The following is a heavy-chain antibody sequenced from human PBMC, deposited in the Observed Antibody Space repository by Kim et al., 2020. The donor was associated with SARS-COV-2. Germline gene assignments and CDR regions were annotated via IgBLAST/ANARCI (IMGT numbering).Heavy chain of an antibody. J-gene: IGHJ4*02. Sequence: GGSLRLSCAASGFTFSSYGMHWVRQAPGKGLEWVAVISYDGSNKYYADSVKGRFTISRDNSKNTLYLQMNSLRAEDTAVYYCAKESPRYSYAMKYWGQGTLVTVSS. CDR1: GFTFSSYG. D-gene: IGHD5-18*01. CDR3: AKESPRYSYAMKY. CDR2: ISYDGSNK. V-gene: IGHV3-30*18.